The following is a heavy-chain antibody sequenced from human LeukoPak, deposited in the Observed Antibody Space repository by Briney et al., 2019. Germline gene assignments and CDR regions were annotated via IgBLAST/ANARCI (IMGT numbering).Heavy chain of an antibody. CDR1: GVTFSSYA. CDR2: IIPILGIA. J-gene: IGHJ4*02. CDR3: ARDPRYYDFWSGYPENNY. V-gene: IGHV1-69*04. Sequence: ASVKLSCTASGVTFSSYAISWVRQAPGQGVEWMGRIIPILGIANYAQKFQGRVTITADKSTSTAYMELSSLRSEDTAVYYCARDPRYYDFWSGYPENNYWGQGTLVTVSS. D-gene: IGHD3-3*01.